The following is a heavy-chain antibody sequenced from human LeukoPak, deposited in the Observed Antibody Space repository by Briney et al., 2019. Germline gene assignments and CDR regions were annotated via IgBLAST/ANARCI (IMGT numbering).Heavy chain of an antibody. D-gene: IGHD3-22*01. CDR1: GGSFSGYY. CDR3: ARGPYDWMFDSSGFYWYFQH. J-gene: IGHJ1*01. V-gene: IGHV4-34*01. CDR2: INHSGST. Sequence: PSETLSLTCAVYGGSFSGYYWSWIRQPPGKGLEWIGEINHSGSTNYNPSLKSRVTISGDTSKNQFSLKLTSVTAADTAVYYCARGPYDWMFDSSGFYWYFQHWGQGTLVAVSS.